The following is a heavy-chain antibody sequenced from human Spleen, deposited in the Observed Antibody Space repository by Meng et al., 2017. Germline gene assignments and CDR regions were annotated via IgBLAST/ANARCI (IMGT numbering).Heavy chain of an antibody. CDR1: GYTFPDYW. Sequence: VQLVQSGAEVKKPVASVKVSCKASGYTFPDYWLHRVRRAPGQGLEWMGRINPKSGDTHYAQRFQGRVTMTGDTSISTAYMELSGLRSDDTAMYYCARDRLLDYWGQGTLVTVSS. V-gene: IGHV1-2*06. CDR3: ARDRLLDY. J-gene: IGHJ4*02. CDR2: INPKSGDT.